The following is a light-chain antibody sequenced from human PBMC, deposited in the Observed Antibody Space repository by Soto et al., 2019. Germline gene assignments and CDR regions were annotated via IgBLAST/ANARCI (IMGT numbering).Light chain of an antibody. CDR3: QQTDSTPQT. J-gene: IGKJ1*01. V-gene: IGKV1-39*01. Sequence: DIQMTQSPSSLSASVGDRVTISCRASQSIRNYVSWYQQKPGTAPKLLIRAASTLQSGVPSRFSGSGSGTDXXXXXSXXXIEDFATYFCQQTDSTPQTFGQGTNVEI. CDR2: AAS. CDR1: QSIRNY.